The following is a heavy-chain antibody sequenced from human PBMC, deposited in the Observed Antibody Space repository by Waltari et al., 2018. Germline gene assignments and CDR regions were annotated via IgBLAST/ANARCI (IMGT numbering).Heavy chain of an antibody. CDR3: ARASSGSYGTWFDP. V-gene: IGHV4-38-2*01. Sequence: QVQLQESGPGLVKPSETLSLTCAVSGYSISSGYYWGWIRQPPGKGLEWIGSIYHSGSTYYNPALKSRVTISVDTSKNQCSLKLSSVTAADTAVYYCARASSGSYGTWFDPWGQGTLVTVSS. D-gene: IGHD1-26*01. J-gene: IGHJ5*02. CDR1: GYSISSGYY. CDR2: IYHSGST.